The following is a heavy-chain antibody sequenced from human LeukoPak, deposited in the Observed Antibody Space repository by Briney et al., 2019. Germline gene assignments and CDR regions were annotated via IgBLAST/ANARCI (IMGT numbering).Heavy chain of an antibody. D-gene: IGHD1-26*01. V-gene: IGHV4-59*12. Sequence: SETLSLTCTVSGGSISSYYWSWVRQPPGKGLEWIGYILYNGINNYKTSCKGRVPISVDTSRNQFFRKLSSVTAADTAVYYCERRIGYYYYYYMDVWGKGTTVTISS. CDR1: GGSISSYY. CDR3: ERRIGYYYYYYMDV. J-gene: IGHJ6*03. CDR2: ILYNGIN.